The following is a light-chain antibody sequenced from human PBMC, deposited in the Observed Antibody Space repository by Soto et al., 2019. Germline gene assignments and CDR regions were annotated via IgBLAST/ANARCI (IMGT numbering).Light chain of an antibody. V-gene: IGLV2-18*02. CDR1: SSDVGSYNR. Sequence: QSALTQPPSVSGSPGQSVTISCTGTSSDVGSYNRVSWYQQPPGTAPKLMIYDVSNRPSGLPDRFSGSKSGNTASLTISGLQAEDEADYYCSSYTSSSIYVFGTGTKLTVL. CDR2: DVS. CDR3: SSYTSSSIYV. J-gene: IGLJ1*01.